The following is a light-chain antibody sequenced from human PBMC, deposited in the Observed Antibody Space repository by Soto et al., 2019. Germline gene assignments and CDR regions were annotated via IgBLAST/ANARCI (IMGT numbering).Light chain of an antibody. Sequence: IVMTQSPVTLSVSPGDGAALSCRASQSVASNFAWYQQRPGQAPRLLIYAASTRVTGIPARFSGSGSGTEFTRTISGLQPEDFAIYYCHQYDTWPLYTFGQGNKLEIK. J-gene: IGKJ2*01. V-gene: IGKV3-15*01. CDR1: QSVASN. CDR3: HQYDTWPLYT. CDR2: AAS.